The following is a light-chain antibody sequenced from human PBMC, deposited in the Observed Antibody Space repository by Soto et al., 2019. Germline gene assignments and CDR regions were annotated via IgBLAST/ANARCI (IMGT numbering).Light chain of an antibody. J-gene: IGKJ5*01. CDR3: MQGTHWPIT. CDR2: KVS. V-gene: IGKV2-30*02. CDR1: QILVHSDGIAY. Sequence: DVVMTQSPLSLPVTLGQPASISCRSNQILVHSDGIAYFSWFXQRQGRXXRXLIYKVSNRDSGVPARFRGSGSGTDLAMKISRVEAEDVGVYYCMQGTHWPITFGQGTRLEIK.